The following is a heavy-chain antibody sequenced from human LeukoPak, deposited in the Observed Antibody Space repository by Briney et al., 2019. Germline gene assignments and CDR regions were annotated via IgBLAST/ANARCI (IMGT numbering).Heavy chain of an antibody. CDR3: AKGYAGLLRYFDWVQSPMDV. V-gene: IGHV3-30*18. D-gene: IGHD3-9*01. Sequence: HPGGSLRLSCAASGFTFSSYGMHWVRQAPGKGLEWVAVISYDGSNKYYADSVKGRFTISRDNSKNTLYLQMNSLRAEDTAVYYCAKGYAGLLRYFDWVQSPMDVWGQGTTVTVSS. CDR1: GFTFSSYG. J-gene: IGHJ6*02. CDR2: ISYDGSNK.